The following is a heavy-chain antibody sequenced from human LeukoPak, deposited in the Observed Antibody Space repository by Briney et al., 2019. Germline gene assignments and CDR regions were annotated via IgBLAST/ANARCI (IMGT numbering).Heavy chain of an antibody. CDR3: AREYYGRALDP. V-gene: IGHV1-2*02. CDR1: GYTFTGYY. Sequence: ASVTVSCTASGYTFTGYYMHWVRQAPGQGLEWMGWINPNSGGTNFAQKFQGRATMTRDTSISTAYMELSRLRSDDTAVYYCAREYYGRALDPWGQGTLVTVSS. CDR2: INPNSGGT. D-gene: IGHD2-21*01. J-gene: IGHJ5*02.